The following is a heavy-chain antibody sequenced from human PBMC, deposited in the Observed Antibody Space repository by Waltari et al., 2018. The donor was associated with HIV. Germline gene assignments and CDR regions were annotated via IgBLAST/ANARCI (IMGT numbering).Heavy chain of an antibody. D-gene: IGHD2-15*01. CDR2: FDPEQGKT. V-gene: IGHV1-24*01. CDR3: TTEGLYCSGGTCYSRFDP. CDR1: GYTISQLS. Sequence: QVPLVQSGAEVKKPGASVKVSCKVSGYTISQLSIHWVRQAPGKGLEWMGGFDPEQGKTIYAQNFQGRVTMTEDAATDTAYMELSSLRSEDTAVYYCTTEGLYCSGGTCYSRFDPWGQGTLVTVSS. J-gene: IGHJ5*02.